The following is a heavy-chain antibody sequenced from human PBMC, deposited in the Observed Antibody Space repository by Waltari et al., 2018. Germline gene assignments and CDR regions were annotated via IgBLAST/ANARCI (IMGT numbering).Heavy chain of an antibody. CDR3: ARDGLVVVGNAPGNWFDP. Sequence: QVQLQESGPRLVKPSETLSLTCTVSGASLSSYFWSWIRQPPGKGLEWIGYVYYSGITNYTPSLKSRVIISVDPSKNQSSLKLNSLTAADTAVYYGARDGLVVVGNAPGNWFDPWGQGTLVTVSS. D-gene: IGHD2-15*01. V-gene: IGHV4-59*01. CDR1: GASLSSYF. J-gene: IGHJ5*02. CDR2: VYYSGIT.